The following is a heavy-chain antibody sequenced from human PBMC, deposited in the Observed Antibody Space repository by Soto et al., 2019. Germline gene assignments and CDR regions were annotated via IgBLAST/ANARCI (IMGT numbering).Heavy chain of an antibody. CDR1: GFTFSDYP. D-gene: IGHD1-26*01. Sequence: GGSLRLSCAASGFTFSDYPMSWVRQAPGKGLEWVSGISGSGGSTDYADSVKGRFTISRDNSKKILYLQMNSLRAEDTAVYYCAKYEYSGSYFDYWGQGTLVTVSS. CDR2: ISGSGGST. J-gene: IGHJ4*02. CDR3: AKYEYSGSYFDY. V-gene: IGHV3-23*01.